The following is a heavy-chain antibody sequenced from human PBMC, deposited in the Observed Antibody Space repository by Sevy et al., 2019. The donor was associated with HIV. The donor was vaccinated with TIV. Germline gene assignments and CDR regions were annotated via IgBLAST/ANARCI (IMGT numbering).Heavy chain of an antibody. CDR1: GFTFTNYA. D-gene: IGHD6-19*01. CDR3: AKVLARGVAVAGSSWGMDV. J-gene: IGHJ6*02. Sequence: GGSLRLSCAASGFTFTNYAMNWVRQAPGKGLEWVSAISGSGGTTYYADSVQGRFTISREKSKNSLYLQMNSLRAEDTAVYYCAKVLARGVAVAGSSWGMDVWGQGTTVTVSS. CDR2: ISGSGGTT. V-gene: IGHV3-23*01.